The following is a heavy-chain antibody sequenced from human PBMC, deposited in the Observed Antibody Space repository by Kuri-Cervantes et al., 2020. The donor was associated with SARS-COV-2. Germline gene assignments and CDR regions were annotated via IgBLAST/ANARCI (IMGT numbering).Heavy chain of an antibody. CDR3: ARGFSGYSYGDAFDI. CDR2: ISGSGGTA. CDR1: RFRFSSYD. D-gene: IGHD5-18*01. Sequence: GESLKISCAASRFRFSSYDMAWVRQAPGKGLEWVSGISGSGGTAYYADSVKGRFTISRDNSKNTLYLQVNSVRAEDTAVYYCARGFSGYSYGDAFDIWGQGTMVTVSS. J-gene: IGHJ3*02. V-gene: IGHV3-23*01.